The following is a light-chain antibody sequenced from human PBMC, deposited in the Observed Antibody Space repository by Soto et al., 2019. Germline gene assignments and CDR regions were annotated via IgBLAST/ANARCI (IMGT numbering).Light chain of an antibody. CDR2: AAS. Sequence: DIQMTQSPSSVSASVGDRVTITCRASQAISTWLAWYQQKPGKAPKLLIYAASNLQTGVPSRFSGSGSGTDVTLTSSSLQPEDFATYYCQQANSFPRTFGQGTKVEIK. J-gene: IGKJ1*01. CDR3: QQANSFPRT. V-gene: IGKV1D-12*01. CDR1: QAISTW.